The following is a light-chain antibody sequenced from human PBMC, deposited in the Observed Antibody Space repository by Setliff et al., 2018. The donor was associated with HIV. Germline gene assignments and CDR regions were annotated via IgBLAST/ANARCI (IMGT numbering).Light chain of an antibody. J-gene: IGLJ2*01. CDR2: EVT. Sequence: QSALTQPPSASGSPGQSVTISCTATSSDVGSPLSSVSWYQQNPGEVPKLLIYEVTRRPSGISDRFSGSKSDNTASLTISGLQTEDEADYYCCSYGRGDIWIFGGGTKVTVL. V-gene: IGLV2-23*02. CDR1: SSDVGSPLSS. CDR3: CSYGRGDIWI.